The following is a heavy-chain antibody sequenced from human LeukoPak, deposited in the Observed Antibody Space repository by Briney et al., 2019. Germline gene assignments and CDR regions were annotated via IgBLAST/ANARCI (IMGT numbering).Heavy chain of an antibody. D-gene: IGHD5-24*01. CDR2: IYYSGST. CDR1: GGSISSSNW. CDR3: ARNRDGYNSFDY. Sequence: SETLSLTCAVSGGSISSSNWWSWVRQPPGKGLEWIGYIYYSGSTYYNPSLKSRVTISVDTSKNQFSLKLSSVTAADTAVYYCARNRDGYNSFDYWGQGTLVTVSS. V-gene: IGHV4-4*02. J-gene: IGHJ4*02.